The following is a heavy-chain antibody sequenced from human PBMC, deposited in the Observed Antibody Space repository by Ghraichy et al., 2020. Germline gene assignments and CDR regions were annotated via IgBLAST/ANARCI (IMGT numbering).Heavy chain of an antibody. CDR1: GDSIISNNW. V-gene: IGHV4-4*02. D-gene: IGHD2-2*01. J-gene: IGHJ4*02. CDR3: AREIDQLRYFDS. Sequence: SETLSLTCAVSGDSIISNNWWSWVRQPPGKELEWIGEIFHSGSTNYNPSLKSRITISLDKSKNQFSLKMTSVTAADTAVYYCAREIDQLRYFDSWGQGTLVTVSS. CDR2: IFHSGST.